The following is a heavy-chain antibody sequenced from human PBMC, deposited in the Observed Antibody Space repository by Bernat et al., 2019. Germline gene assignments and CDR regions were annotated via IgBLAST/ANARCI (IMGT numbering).Heavy chain of an antibody. CDR1: GFTLSGYF. CDR2: ISSSGYTI. Sequence: QVQLVESGGGSVKPGGSLRLSCAASGFTLSGYFMSWIRQAPGKGLEWVSYISSSGYTIYYADSVKGRFTISRDNTKNSIYLQMNSLRVEDTGLYYCARGSSGGYAYWGDGTQVTVSS. CDR3: ARGSSGGYAY. V-gene: IGHV3-11*04. D-gene: IGHD1-26*01. J-gene: IGHJ4*01.